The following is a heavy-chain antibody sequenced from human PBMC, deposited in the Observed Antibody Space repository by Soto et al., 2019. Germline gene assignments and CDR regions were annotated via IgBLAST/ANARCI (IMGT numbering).Heavy chain of an antibody. V-gene: IGHV4-34*01. Sequence: LSLTCAVYGGSFSGYYWSWIRQPPGKGLEWIGEINHSGSTNYNPSLKSRVTISVDTSKNQFSLKLSSVTAADTAVYYCARGLNFDYWGQGTLVTVSS. CDR2: INHSGST. CDR3: ARGLNFDY. CDR1: GGSFSGYY. J-gene: IGHJ4*02.